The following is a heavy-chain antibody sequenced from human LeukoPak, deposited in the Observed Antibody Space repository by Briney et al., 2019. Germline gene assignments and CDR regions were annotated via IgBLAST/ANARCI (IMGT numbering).Heavy chain of an antibody. D-gene: IGHD6-19*01. CDR3: ARDYADIAVADY. CDR1: GFTFSDYY. CDR2: ISSSGSTI. J-gene: IGHJ4*02. V-gene: IGHV3-11*01. Sequence: GGSLRPSCAASGFTFSDYYMSWIRQAPGKGLEWVSYISSSGSTIYYADSVEGRFTISRDNAKNSLYLQMNSLRAEDTAVYYCARDYADIAVADYWGQGTLVTVSS.